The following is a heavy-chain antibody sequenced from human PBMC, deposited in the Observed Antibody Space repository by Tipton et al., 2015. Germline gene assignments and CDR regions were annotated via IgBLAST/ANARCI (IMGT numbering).Heavy chain of an antibody. CDR3: ARDLEHGMDV. D-gene: IGHD5-24*01. CDR2: ISHSGNT. J-gene: IGHJ6*02. V-gene: IGHV4-39*07. CDR1: GGSLSSGSYY. Sequence: TLSLTCTVSGGSLSSGSYYWSWIRQPPGKGLEWIGSISHSGNTYYNPSLKSRVTMSRDTSKNQFSLTLNSVAAADTAVYYCARDLEHGMDVWGHGTTVTVSS.